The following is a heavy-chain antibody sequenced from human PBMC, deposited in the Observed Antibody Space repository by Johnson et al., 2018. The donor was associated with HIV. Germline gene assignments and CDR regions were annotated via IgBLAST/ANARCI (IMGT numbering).Heavy chain of an antibody. CDR2: ISYDGSNK. CDR3: GKGYYDSPFGFDI. V-gene: IGHV3-30-3*01. D-gene: IGHD3-3*01. J-gene: IGHJ3*02. Sequence: QVQLVESGGGVVQPGRSLRLSCAASGFTFSSYAMHWVRQAPGKGLEWVAVISYDGSNKYYADSVKGRFTISRDNSKNTLYLQTNSLRVEDTAVYYCGKGYYDSPFGFDIWGQGTMVIVSS. CDR1: GFTFSSYA.